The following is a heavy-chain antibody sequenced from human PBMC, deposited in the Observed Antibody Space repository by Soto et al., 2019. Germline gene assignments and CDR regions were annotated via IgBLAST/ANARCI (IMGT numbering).Heavy chain of an antibody. CDR3: ARVVLTITRGAFDA. CDR1: GGSISSSHW. V-gene: IGHV4-4*02. J-gene: IGHJ3*01. D-gene: IGHD3-9*01. CDR2: ISHSGTS. Sequence: QVQLQESGPGLVKPSGTLSLTCAVSGGSISSSHWWTWVRQSPGKGLEYIGEISHSGTSNSNPSLKSRVTLSVDKSKTHFSLTLTSATAADTAVYYCARVVLTITRGAFDAWGQGTLVIVSS.